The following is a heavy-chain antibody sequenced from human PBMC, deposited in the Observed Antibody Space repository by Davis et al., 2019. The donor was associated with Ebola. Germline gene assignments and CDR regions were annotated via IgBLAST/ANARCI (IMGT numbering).Heavy chain of an antibody. J-gene: IGHJ4*02. CDR2: IIPILGIA. D-gene: IGHD1-1*01. CDR1: GYTFTSYG. Sequence: KISCKASGYTFTSYGISWVRQAPGQGLEWMGRIIPILGIANYAQKFQGRVTITADKSTSTAYMELSSLRSEDTAVYYCARDQPPGTLFGYWGQGTLVTVSS. CDR3: ARDQPPGTLFGY. V-gene: IGHV1-69*04.